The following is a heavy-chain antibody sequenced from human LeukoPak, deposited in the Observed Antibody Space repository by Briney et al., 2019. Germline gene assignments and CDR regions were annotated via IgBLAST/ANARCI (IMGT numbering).Heavy chain of an antibody. D-gene: IGHD3-3*01. J-gene: IGHJ5*02. CDR3: ARDNDRTIVGYLGIDP. Sequence: ASVKVSCKASGYTFTSHYMHWVRQAPGQGLEWMGIINPSGGSTSYAQKFQGRVTMTRDMSTSTVYMELSSLRSEDTAVYYCARDNDRTIVGYLGIDPWGQGTLVTVSS. CDR1: GYTFTSHY. CDR2: INPSGGST. V-gene: IGHV1-46*01.